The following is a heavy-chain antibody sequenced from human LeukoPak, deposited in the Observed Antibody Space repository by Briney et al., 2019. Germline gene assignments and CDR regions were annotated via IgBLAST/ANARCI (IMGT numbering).Heavy chain of an antibody. D-gene: IGHD6-19*01. Sequence: GGSLRLSCAASGFTFSGYGMHWVRQAPGKGLEWVAVISYDGSNKYYADSVKGRFTISRDNSKNTLYLQMNSLRAEDTAVYYCAKGSSSSGWYGVDDYWGQGTLVTVSS. V-gene: IGHV3-30*18. J-gene: IGHJ4*02. CDR1: GFTFSGYG. CDR2: ISYDGSNK. CDR3: AKGSSSSGWYGVDDY.